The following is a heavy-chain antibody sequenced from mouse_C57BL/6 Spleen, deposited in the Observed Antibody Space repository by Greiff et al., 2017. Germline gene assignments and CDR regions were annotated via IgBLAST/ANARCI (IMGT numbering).Heavy chain of an antibody. Sequence: QVQLQQSGAELVRPGASVTLSCKASGYTFTDYEMHWVKQTPVHGLEWIGAIDPETGGTAYNQKFKGKAILTADKSSSTAYMELRSLTSEDSAVYYCTGGGGSRPCWYFEVWGTGTTGTVSS. J-gene: IGHJ1*03. CDR3: TGGGGSRPCWYFEV. CDR1: GYTFTDYE. V-gene: IGHV1-15*01. CDR2: IDPETGGT. D-gene: IGHD1-1*01.